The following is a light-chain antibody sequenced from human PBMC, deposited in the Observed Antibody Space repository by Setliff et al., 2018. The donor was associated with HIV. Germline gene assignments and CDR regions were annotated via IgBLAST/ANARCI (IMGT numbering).Light chain of an antibody. CDR2: EVS. Sequence: QSALTQPASVSGSPGQSITISCTGTSSDIGGYRFVSWYQQHPGKAPKLLIYEVSNRPSGVSNRYSGSKSGNTDSLTVSGLQVEDEADYYCSSYSSSRPVVFGGGTKVTVL. V-gene: IGLV2-14*01. CDR3: SSYSSSRPVV. CDR1: SSDIGGYRF. J-gene: IGLJ2*01.